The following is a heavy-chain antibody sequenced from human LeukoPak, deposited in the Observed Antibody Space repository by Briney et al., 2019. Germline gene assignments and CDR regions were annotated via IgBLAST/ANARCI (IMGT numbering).Heavy chain of an antibody. CDR2: IKQDGSEK. J-gene: IGHJ4*02. CDR3: ARTDQHDSSGYRPIDY. D-gene: IGHD3-22*01. V-gene: IGHV3-7*01. Sequence: GGSLRLSCAASGFTFSIYWMSWVRQAPGKGLEWVANIKQDGSEKSYVDSVKGRFTISRDNAKNSLYLQMNSLRAEDTAVYYCARTDQHDSSGYRPIDYWGQGTLVTVSS. CDR1: GFTFSIYW.